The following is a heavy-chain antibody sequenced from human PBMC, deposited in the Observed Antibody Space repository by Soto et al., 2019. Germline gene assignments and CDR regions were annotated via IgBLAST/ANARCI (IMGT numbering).Heavy chain of an antibody. J-gene: IGHJ4*02. Sequence: GGSLRLSCAASGFTFSSYAMHWVRQAPGKGLEWVAVISYDGSNKYYADSVKGRFTISRDNSKNTLYLQMNSLRAEDTAVYYCARDGVVGEPGIADFWGQGTLVTVSS. CDR1: GFTFSSYA. CDR3: ARDGVVGEPGIADF. V-gene: IGHV3-30-3*01. CDR2: ISYDGSNK. D-gene: IGHD6-13*01.